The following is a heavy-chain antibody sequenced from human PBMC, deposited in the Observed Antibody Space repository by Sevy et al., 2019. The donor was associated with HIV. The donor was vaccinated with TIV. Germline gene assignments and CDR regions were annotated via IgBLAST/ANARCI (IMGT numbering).Heavy chain of an antibody. J-gene: IGHJ6*03. CDR1: GFTFSSYA. V-gene: IGHV3-30-3*01. Sequence: GGSLRLSCAASGFTFSSYAMHWVRQAPGKGLEWVAVISYDGSNKYYADSVKGRFTISRDNSKNTLDLQMNSLRAEDTAENYCARDIVEMATIYYYYYYMDVWGKGTTVTVSS. CDR2: ISYDGSNK. D-gene: IGHD2-15*01. CDR3: ARDIVEMATIYYYYYYMDV.